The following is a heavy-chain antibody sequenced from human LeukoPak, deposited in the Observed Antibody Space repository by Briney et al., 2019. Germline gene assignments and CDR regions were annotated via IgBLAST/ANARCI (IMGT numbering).Heavy chain of an antibody. V-gene: IGHV4-4*07. Sequence: SETLSLTCTVSGGSISSYYWSWIRQPAGKELEWIGRIYTSGSTNYNPSLKSRVTMSVDTSRNQFSLKLTSVTAADTAVYYCARVRYCSGGTCYGDYYYMDVWGKGTTVTISS. D-gene: IGHD2-15*01. J-gene: IGHJ6*03. CDR3: ARVRYCSGGTCYGDYYYMDV. CDR1: GGSISSYY. CDR2: IYTSGST.